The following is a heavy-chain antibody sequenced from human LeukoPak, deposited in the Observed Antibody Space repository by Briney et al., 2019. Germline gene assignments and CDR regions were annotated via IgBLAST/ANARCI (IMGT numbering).Heavy chain of an antibody. CDR3: ARSRRGGAAAGPDHFDY. V-gene: IGHV3-21*01. J-gene: IGHJ4*02. CDR1: GFTFSSYG. Sequence: GGSLRLSCAASGFTFSSYGMHWVRQAPGKGLEWVSSISSSSSYIYYADSVKGRFTISRDNAKNSLYLQMNSLRAEDTAVYYCARSRRGGAAAGPDHFDYWGQGTLVTVSS. CDR2: ISSSSSYI. D-gene: IGHD6-13*01.